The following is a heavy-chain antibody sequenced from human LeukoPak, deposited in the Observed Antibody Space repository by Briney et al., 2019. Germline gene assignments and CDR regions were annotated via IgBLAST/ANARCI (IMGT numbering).Heavy chain of an antibody. CDR3: ARDKQPGDN. Sequence: SETLSLTCTVSGGSLSGYYWSWIRQPPGKGLEWIGYIFYIGSADYNPSLKSRVTISVDTSKNQFSLKLSSVTPADTAVYYCARDKQPGDNWGQGTLVTVSS. CDR2: IFYIGSA. D-gene: IGHD5-18*01. J-gene: IGHJ4*02. V-gene: IGHV4-59*01. CDR1: GGSLSGYY.